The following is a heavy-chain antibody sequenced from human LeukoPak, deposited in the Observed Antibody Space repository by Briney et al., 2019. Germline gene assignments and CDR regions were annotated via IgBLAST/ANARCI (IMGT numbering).Heavy chain of an antibody. CDR3: ARDNSVGDYAWWFDP. CDR2: IQPSGGRT. CDR1: GYIFTTHY. V-gene: IGHV1-46*01. J-gene: IGHJ5*02. D-gene: IGHD1-26*01. Sequence: ASVKVSCKASGYIFTTHYMHRVRQAPGQGLEWMGVIQPSGGRTWYAQKFQGRVTMTRDMSANTDYMELSSLRSDDTAVYFCARDNSVGDYAWWFDPWGQGTLVTVSS.